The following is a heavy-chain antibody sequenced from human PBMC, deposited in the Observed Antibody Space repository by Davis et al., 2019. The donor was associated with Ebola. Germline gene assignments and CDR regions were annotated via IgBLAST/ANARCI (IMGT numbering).Heavy chain of an antibody. CDR3: ARDRVPSAIRSCHS. CDR2: ISSDGSNE. V-gene: IGHV3-30-3*01. CDR1: GFIFSSYV. D-gene: IGHD2-2*02. Sequence: PGGSLRLSCAASGFIFSSYVMHWVRRAPGKGLEWVALISSDGSNEYYADSVKGRFTISRDNSKNTLYLQMNSLSAEDTAIYYCARDRVPSAIRSCHSWGQGTLVTVSS. J-gene: IGHJ4*02.